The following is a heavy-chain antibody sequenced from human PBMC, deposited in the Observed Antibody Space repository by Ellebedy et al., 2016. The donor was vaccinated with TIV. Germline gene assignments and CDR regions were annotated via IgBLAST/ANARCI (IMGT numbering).Heavy chain of an antibody. CDR1: GGSISSGGYY. CDR3: ARGREMGGMDV. J-gene: IGHJ6*02. Sequence: MPSETLSLTCTVSGGSISSGGYYWSWIRQHPGKGLEWIGYIYYSGSTYYNPSLKSRVTISVDTSKNQFSLKLSSVTAADTAVYYCARGREMGGMDVWGQGTTVTVSS. D-gene: IGHD5-24*01. CDR2: IYYSGST. V-gene: IGHV4-30-4*08.